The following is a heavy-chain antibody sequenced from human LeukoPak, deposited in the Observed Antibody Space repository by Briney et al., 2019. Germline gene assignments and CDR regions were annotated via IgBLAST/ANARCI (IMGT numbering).Heavy chain of an antibody. CDR2: ISGSGGST. Sequence: GGSLRLSCAASGFTFSSYAMSWVRQAPGKGLEWVSAISGSGGSTYYADSVKGRFTISRDNSKNTLYPQMNSLRAEDTAVYYRAKIWDSSGYYYFDYWGQGTLVTVSS. V-gene: IGHV3-23*01. CDR1: GFTFSSYA. CDR3: AKIWDSSGYYYFDY. D-gene: IGHD3-22*01. J-gene: IGHJ4*02.